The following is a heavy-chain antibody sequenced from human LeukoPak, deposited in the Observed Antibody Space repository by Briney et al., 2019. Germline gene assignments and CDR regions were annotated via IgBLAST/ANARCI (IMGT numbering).Heavy chain of an antibody. J-gene: IGHJ4*02. CDR3: ARAITIFGVVFFDY. V-gene: IGHV4-59*01. D-gene: IGHD3-3*01. CDR2: IYYSGST. CDR1: GGSISSYY. Sequence: PSETLSLTCTVSGGSISSYYWSWIRQPPGKGLEWIGYIYYSGSTNYNPSLKSRVTISVDTSKNQFSLKLSSVTAADTAVYYCARAITIFGVVFFDYWGQGTLVTVSS.